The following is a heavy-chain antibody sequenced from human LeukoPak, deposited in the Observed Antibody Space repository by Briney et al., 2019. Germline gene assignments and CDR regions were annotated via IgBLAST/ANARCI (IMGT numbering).Heavy chain of an antibody. CDR2: IYYSGST. V-gene: IGHV4-59*08. J-gene: IGHJ5*02. CDR1: GGSISSYY. Sequence: PSETLSLTCTVSGGSISSYYWSWIRQPPGKGLEWIGYIYYSGSTNYNPSLKSRVTISVDTSKSQFSLKLSSVTAADTAVYYCARHVRDYDILTGYYTSWFDPWGQGTLVTVSS. CDR3: ARHVRDYDILTGYYTSWFDP. D-gene: IGHD3-9*01.